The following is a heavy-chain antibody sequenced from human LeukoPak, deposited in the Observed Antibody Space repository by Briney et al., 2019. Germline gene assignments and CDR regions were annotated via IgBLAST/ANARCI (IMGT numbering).Heavy chain of an antibody. D-gene: IGHD6-19*01. CDR2: ISYDGSNK. CDR3: ARPKQWSIDY. V-gene: IGHV3-30-3*01. Sequence: GGSLRLSCAASGFTFSSYAMHWVRQAPGKGLEWVAVISYDGSNKYYADSVKGRFTISRDNSKNTLYLQMNSLRAEDTAVYYCARPKQWSIDYWGQGTLVTVSS. CDR1: GFTFSSYA. J-gene: IGHJ4*02.